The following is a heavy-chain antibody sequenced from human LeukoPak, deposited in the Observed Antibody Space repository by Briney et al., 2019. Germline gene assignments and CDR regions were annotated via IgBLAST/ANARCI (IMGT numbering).Heavy chain of an antibody. CDR1: GFTVSNKY. CDR3: ARGLFLSGYLDAFDI. D-gene: IGHD3-22*01. CDR2: IYSDGRT. J-gene: IGHJ4*02. Sequence: PGGSLRLSCAASGFTVSNKYMTWVRQAPGKGLEWVSLIYSDGRTYYADSVKGRCTISRDGSKNTLYLQMNSLRVEDTAVYYCARGLFLSGYLDAFDIWGQGTLVTVSS. V-gene: IGHV3-53*01.